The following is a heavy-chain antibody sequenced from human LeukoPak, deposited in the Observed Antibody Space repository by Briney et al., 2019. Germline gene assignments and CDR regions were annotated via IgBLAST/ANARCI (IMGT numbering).Heavy chain of an antibody. CDR3: AREYGSGSYYNVGGNYFDY. CDR1: GGTFSSYA. V-gene: IGHV1-69*05. D-gene: IGHD3-10*01. CDR2: IIPIFRTA. J-gene: IGHJ4*02. Sequence: SVKVSCKASGGTFSSYAISWVRQAPGQGLEWMGRIIPIFRTANYAQKFQGRVTITTDEYTSTAYMELSSLRSEDTAVYYCAREYGSGSYYNVGGNYFDYWGQGTLVSVSS.